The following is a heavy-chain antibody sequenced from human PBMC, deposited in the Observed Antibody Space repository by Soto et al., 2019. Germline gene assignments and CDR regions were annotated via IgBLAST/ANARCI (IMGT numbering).Heavy chain of an antibody. J-gene: IGHJ3*02. CDR3: ARDSWLDAFDT. CDR2: IWYDGSNK. D-gene: IGHD6-19*01. V-gene: IGHV3-33*01. Sequence: PGGPLRLSCAASGFTFSSYGMHWVRQAPGKGLEWVAVIWYDGSNKYYADSVKGRFTISRDNSKNTLYLQMNSLIAEDTAVYYCARDSWLDAFDTWGLGAMVTVSS. CDR1: GFTFSSYG.